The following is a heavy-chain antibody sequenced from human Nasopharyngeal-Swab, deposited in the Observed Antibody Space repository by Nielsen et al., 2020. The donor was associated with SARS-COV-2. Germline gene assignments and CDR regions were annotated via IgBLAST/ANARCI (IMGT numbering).Heavy chain of an antibody. V-gene: IGHV1-24*01. CDR1: GYTLTELS. CDR3: ATVYGDYPLSGLRY. D-gene: IGHD4-17*01. J-gene: IGHJ4*02. Sequence: ASVKVSCKVSGYTLTELSMHWVQQAPGKGLEWMGGFDPEDDETIYAQKFQGRVTMTEDTSTDTAYMELSSLRSEDTAVYYCATVYGDYPLSGLRYWGQGTLVTVSS. CDR2: FDPEDDET.